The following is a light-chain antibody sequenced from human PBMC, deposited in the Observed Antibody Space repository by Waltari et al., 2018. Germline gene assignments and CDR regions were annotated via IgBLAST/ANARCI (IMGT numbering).Light chain of an antibody. CDR1: SSDVGGYNY. Sequence: QSALTQPASVSGSPGQSITISCTGTSSDVGGYNYVPRYQQHPGKAPKLMIYDVSNRPSGVSNRFSGSKSGNTASLTISGLQAEDEADYYCSSYTSSSTLNVFGTGTKVTVL. CDR2: DVS. V-gene: IGLV2-14*03. CDR3: SSYTSSSTLNV. J-gene: IGLJ1*01.